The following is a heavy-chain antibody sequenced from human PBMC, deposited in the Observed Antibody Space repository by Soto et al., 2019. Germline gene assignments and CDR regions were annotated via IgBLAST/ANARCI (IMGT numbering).Heavy chain of an antibody. Sequence: ASVKVSCKASGYTFTSYDINWVRQATGQGLEWMGWMNPNSGNTGYAQKFQGRVTMTRNTSISTAYMELSSLRSEDTAVYYCARGGLDPIAAAGHCYYYYGMDFWGRGTTVIVSS. D-gene: IGHD6-6*01. CDR1: GYTFTSYD. J-gene: IGHJ6*02. CDR3: ARGGLDPIAAAGHCYYYYGMDF. V-gene: IGHV1-8*01. CDR2: MNPNSGNT.